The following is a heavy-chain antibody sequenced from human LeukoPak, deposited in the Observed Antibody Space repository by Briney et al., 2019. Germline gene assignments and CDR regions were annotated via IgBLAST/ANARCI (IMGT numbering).Heavy chain of an antibody. CDR2: ISYDGSNK. CDR1: GFTFSSYA. Sequence: PGWSLRLSCAASGFTFSSYAMHWVRQAPGKRLDWVAVISYDGSNKYYADSVKGRFTISRDNSKNTLYLQMNSLRAEDTAVYYCARGVGATVRNLDYWGQGTLVTVSS. V-gene: IGHV3-30*04. D-gene: IGHD1-26*01. J-gene: IGHJ4*02. CDR3: ARGVGATVRNLDY.